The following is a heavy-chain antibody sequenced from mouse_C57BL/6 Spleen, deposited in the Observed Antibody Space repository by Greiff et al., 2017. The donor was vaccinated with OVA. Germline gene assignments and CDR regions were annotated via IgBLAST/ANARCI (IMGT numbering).Heavy chain of an antibody. CDR3: AREFFYYYGSSRSYFDV. Sequence: EVKVVESGGGLVKPGGSLKLSCAASGFTFSSYAMSWVRQTPEKRLEWVATISDGGSYTYYPDNVKGRFTISRDNAKNNLYLQMSHLKSEDTAMYYCAREFFYYYGSSRSYFDVWGTGTTVTVSS. CDR2: ISDGGSYT. CDR1: GFTFSSYA. D-gene: IGHD1-1*01. J-gene: IGHJ1*03. V-gene: IGHV5-4*01.